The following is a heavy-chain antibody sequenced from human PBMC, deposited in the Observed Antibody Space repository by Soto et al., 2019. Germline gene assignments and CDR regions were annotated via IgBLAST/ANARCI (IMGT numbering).Heavy chain of an antibody. J-gene: IGHJ4*02. D-gene: IGHD6-6*01. CDR1: GFTFSNYG. CDR2: ISYDGNNK. Sequence: QPGGSLRLSCAASGFTFSNYGMHWVRQAPGKGLDWVAVISYDGNNKYYRDSVKGRFTISRDNSKNTLYLQLNSLRPEDAAIYYCAKDQSIAARVIDFWGQGALVTVSS. V-gene: IGHV3-30*18. CDR3: AKDQSIAARVIDF.